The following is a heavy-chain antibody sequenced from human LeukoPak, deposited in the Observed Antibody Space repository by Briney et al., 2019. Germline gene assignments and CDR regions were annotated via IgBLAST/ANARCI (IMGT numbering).Heavy chain of an antibody. CDR3: ARSVTMPADY. Sequence: PSETLSLTCTVSGYSISSGYYWGWIRQPPGKGLEWIGFIYHSGSTYYNPSLKSRVTISVDTSKNQFSLKLSSVTAADTAVYYCARSVTMPADYWGQGTLVTVSS. J-gene: IGHJ4*02. V-gene: IGHV4-38-2*02. CDR1: GYSISSGYY. CDR2: IYHSGST. D-gene: IGHD3-10*01.